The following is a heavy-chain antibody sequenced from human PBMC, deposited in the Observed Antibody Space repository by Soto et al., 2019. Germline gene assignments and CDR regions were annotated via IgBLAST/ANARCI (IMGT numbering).Heavy chain of an antibody. CDR3: AREDVAAGTSNWFDP. CDR2: IYYSGST. V-gene: IGHV4-39*02. J-gene: IGHJ5*02. D-gene: IGHD6-13*01. Sequence: SETLSLTCTVSGGSISSSSYYWGWIRQPPGKGLEWIGSIYYSGSTYYNPSLKSRVTISVDTSNNQFSLKLSSVTAADTAVYYCAREDVAAGTSNWFDPWGQGTLVTVSS. CDR1: GGSISSSSYY.